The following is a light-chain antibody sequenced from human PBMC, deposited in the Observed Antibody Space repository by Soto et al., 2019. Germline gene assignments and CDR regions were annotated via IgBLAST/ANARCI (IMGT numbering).Light chain of an antibody. CDR1: QRVSSIY. CDR2: GAS. J-gene: IGKJ4*01. V-gene: IGKV3-20*01. Sequence: PGARATLSCRASQRVSSIYLAWYQQRPGQAPRLLIYGASSRATGIPDRFSGSGSGTDFTLTISRLEPEDFAVYYCQQYGSSPFTFGGGTKVEIK. CDR3: QQYGSSPFT.